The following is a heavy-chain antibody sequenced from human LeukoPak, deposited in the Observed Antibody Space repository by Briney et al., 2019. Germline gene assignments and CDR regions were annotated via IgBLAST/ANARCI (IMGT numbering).Heavy chain of an antibody. Sequence: PSETLSLTCTLSGGSISSYYGSWVRQAPGKGLELIGYIYYSGSANYNPSLKSRVTISVDTSNTQFSLKVSSVTAADTAVYYCARVTTSYDYYGMDVWGQGTTVTVSS. J-gene: IGHJ6*02. CDR3: ARVTTSYDYYGMDV. CDR2: IYYSGSA. CDR1: GGSISSYY. D-gene: IGHD4-11*01. V-gene: IGHV4-59*12.